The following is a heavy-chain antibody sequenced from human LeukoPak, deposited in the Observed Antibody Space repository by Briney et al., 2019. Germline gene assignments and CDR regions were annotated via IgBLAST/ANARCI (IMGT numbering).Heavy chain of an antibody. V-gene: IGHV1-8*01. D-gene: IGHD4-23*01. CDR2: MNPNSGNT. CDR1: GYTFTSYD. CDR3: ARGPNKYDGGNSGSAWFDP. Sequence: ASVTVSCTASGYTFTSYDINWVRQATGLGPEWMGWMNPNSGNTGYAQKFQGRVTMTRNTSISTAYLELSSLTSEDTAVYYCARGPNKYDGGNSGSAWFDPWGQGSLVTVSS. J-gene: IGHJ5*02.